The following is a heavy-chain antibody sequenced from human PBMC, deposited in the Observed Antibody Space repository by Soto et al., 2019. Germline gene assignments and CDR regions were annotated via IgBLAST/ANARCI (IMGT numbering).Heavy chain of an antibody. D-gene: IGHD2-15*01. J-gene: IGHJ5*01. CDR1: GFTFSSYA. CDR3: ATATHATWHLNS. V-gene: IGHV3-23*01. Sequence: PGGSLRLSCAASGFTFSSYAMSWVRQAPGKGLEWVSAISGSGGSTYYADSVKGRFTISRDNSKNTLYLQMNSLRAEDTAVYYCATATHATWHLNSWRHGTLVTVSS. CDR2: ISGSGGST.